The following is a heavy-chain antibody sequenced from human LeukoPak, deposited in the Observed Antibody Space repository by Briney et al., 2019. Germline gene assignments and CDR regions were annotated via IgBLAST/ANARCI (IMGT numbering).Heavy chain of an antibody. CDR1: GGSFSGYY. CDR2: INHSGST. Sequence: SETLSLTCAVYGGSFSGYYWSWIRQPPGKGLEWIGEINHSGSTNYNPSLKSRVTISVDTSKNQFSLKLSSVTAADTAVYYCARDWLHYDFWSGYYQSSGMDVWGQGTTVTVSS. CDR3: ARDWLHYDFWSGYYQSSGMDV. V-gene: IGHV4-34*01. D-gene: IGHD3-3*01. J-gene: IGHJ6*01.